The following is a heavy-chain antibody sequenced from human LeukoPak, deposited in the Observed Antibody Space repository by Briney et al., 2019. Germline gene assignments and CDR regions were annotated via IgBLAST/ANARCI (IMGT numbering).Heavy chain of an antibody. CDR1: GYTFTSYA. J-gene: IGHJ4*02. V-gene: IGHV1-3*01. CDR2: INAGNGNT. Sequence: ASVKVSCKASGYTFTSYAMHWVRQAPGQRLEWMGWINAGNGNTKYSQKFQGRVTITRDTSASTAYMELSSLRSEDTAVYYCAKWEGDLEGTMVRGVTFDYWGQGTLVTVSS. CDR3: AKWEGDLEGTMVRGVTFDY. D-gene: IGHD3-10*01.